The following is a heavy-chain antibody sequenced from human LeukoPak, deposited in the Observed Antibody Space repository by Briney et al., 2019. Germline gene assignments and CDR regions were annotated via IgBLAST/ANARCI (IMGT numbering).Heavy chain of an antibody. CDR3: ARDSGSWGRAFDI. J-gene: IGHJ3*02. Sequence: GGSLRLSCAASGFTVSSNYMSWVRQAPGKGLEWVSVIYSGGSTYYADSVKGRFTISRDNSKNTLYLQMNSLRAEDTAVYYCARDSGSWGRAFDIWGQGTMVTVSS. D-gene: IGHD1-26*01. CDR2: IYSGGST. CDR1: GFTVSSNY. V-gene: IGHV3-53*01.